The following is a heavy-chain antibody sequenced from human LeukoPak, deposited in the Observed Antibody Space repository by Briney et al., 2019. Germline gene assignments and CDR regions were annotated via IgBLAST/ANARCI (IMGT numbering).Heavy chain of an antibody. CDR2: ISGYNGDT. Sequence: GASVKVSCKTFGYPFSSCGINWVRQAPGQGLEWMGWISGYNGDTNYAQKFQGRVTMTTDTSTNTAYMDLRRLRSDDMAVYYCARNWGAGHPINFDYWGQGTLVTVSS. CDR3: ARNWGAGHPINFDY. V-gene: IGHV1-18*03. D-gene: IGHD3-16*01. J-gene: IGHJ4*02. CDR1: GYPFSSCG.